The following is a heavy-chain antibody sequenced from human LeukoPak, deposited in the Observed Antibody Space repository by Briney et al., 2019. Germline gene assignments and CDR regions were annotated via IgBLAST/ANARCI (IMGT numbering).Heavy chain of an antibody. Sequence: PSETLSLTCTVSGGSISSYYWSWIRQPPGKGLEWIGYIYYSGSTNYNPSLKSRVTISVDTSKNQFSLKLSSVTAADTAVYYCARGEGYGGNPVVDYWGQGTLVTVSS. CDR3: ARGEGYGGNPVVDY. V-gene: IGHV4-59*12. D-gene: IGHD4-23*01. J-gene: IGHJ4*02. CDR1: GGSISSYY. CDR2: IYYSGST.